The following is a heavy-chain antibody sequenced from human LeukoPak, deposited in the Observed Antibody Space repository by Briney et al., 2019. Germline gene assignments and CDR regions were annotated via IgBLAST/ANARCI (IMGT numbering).Heavy chain of an antibody. D-gene: IGHD7-27*01. J-gene: IGHJ4*02. CDR3: ARGWGY. V-gene: IGHV3-48*03. Sequence: GGSLRLSCAVSGFTLSRSEMHWVRQAPGKGLEWVSYISNSGNTIYYADSVKGRFTISRDNAKNSLYLQMNSLRAEDTAVYYCARGWGYWGQGTLVTVSS. CDR1: GFTLSRSE. CDR2: ISNSGNTI.